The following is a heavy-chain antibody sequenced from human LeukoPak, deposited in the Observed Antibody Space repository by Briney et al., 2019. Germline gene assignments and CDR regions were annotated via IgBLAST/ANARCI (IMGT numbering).Heavy chain of an antibody. V-gene: IGHV1-69*13. D-gene: IGHD3-22*01. J-gene: IGHJ3*02. CDR1: GGTFSSYA. CDR2: IIPIFGTA. Sequence: SVKVSCKASGGTFSSYAISWVRQAPGQGLEWMGGIIPIFGTANYAQKFQGRVTITADESTSTAYMELSSLRSDDTAVYYCARDTYYYDSSLDDAFDIWGQGTMVTVSS. CDR3: ARDTYYYDSSLDDAFDI.